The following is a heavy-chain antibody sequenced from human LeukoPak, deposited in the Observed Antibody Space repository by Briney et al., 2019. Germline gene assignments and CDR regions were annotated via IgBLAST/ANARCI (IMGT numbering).Heavy chain of an antibody. D-gene: IGHD1-14*01. CDR2: IDQDGSDK. CDR3: ARFSGTNIGY. Sequence: GGSLRLSCAASGFTFSSYWMSWVRQAPGKGLEWVANIDQDGSDKNYVDSVKGRFTVSRDNAKNSLYLQMNSLRAEDTAVYYCARFSGTNIGYWGRGILVTVSS. J-gene: IGHJ4*02. CDR1: GFTFSSYW. V-gene: IGHV3-7*01.